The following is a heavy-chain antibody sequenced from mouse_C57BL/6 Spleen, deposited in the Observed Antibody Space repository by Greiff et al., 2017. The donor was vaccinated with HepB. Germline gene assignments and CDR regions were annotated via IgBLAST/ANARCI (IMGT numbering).Heavy chain of an antibody. CDR1: GFTFSSYA. V-gene: IGHV5-4*01. Sequence: EVQLVESGGGLVKPGGSLKLSCAASGFTFSSYAMSWVRQTPEKRLEWVATISDGGSYTYYPDNVKGRFTISRDNAKNNLYLQMSHLKSEDTAMYYCASDLDGYTYYAMDYWGQGTSVTVSS. J-gene: IGHJ4*01. CDR3: ASDLDGYTYYAMDY. CDR2: ISDGGSYT. D-gene: IGHD2-3*01.